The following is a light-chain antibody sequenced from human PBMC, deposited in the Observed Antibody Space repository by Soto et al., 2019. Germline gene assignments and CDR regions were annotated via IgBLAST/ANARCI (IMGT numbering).Light chain of an antibody. V-gene: IGKV1-39*01. Sequence: DIQVTQSPSSLSASVGDRVTITCRSSQSISVYINWYQKKSGTPPKLLMYAASNLQSGVPSRFSGRGSGTDFTLTISSLQPEDFASYYCQQTYRIPYTFGQGTKVDIK. J-gene: IGKJ2*01. CDR1: QSISVY. CDR2: AAS. CDR3: QQTYRIPYT.